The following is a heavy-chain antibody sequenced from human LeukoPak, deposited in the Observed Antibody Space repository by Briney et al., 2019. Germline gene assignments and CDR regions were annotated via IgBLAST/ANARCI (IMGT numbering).Heavy chain of an antibody. Sequence: GESLKISCKGSGYSFSTYWIGWVRQMPGKGLEWMGIIYPGDSDTRYSPSSQGQVTISADKSFSTAYLQWSSLKASDTAMYYCARRGIAVAGTPAEYFQHWGQGTQVIVSS. CDR3: ARRGIAVAGTPAEYFQH. J-gene: IGHJ1*01. CDR2: IYPGDSDT. D-gene: IGHD6-19*01. CDR1: GYSFSTYW. V-gene: IGHV5-51*01.